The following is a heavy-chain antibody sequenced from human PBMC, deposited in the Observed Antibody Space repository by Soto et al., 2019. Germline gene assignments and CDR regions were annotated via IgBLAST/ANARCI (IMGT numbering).Heavy chain of an antibody. CDR1: GFTVRSNY. CDR2: IYSGGST. J-gene: IGHJ6*02. Sequence: VGSLRLSCAACGFTVRSNYMSWVRQAPGKGLEWVSVIYSGGSTYYADSVKGRFTISRDNSKNTLYLQMNSLRAEDTAVYYCARDREYYGMDVWGQGTTVTVSS. V-gene: IGHV3-53*01. CDR3: ARDREYYGMDV.